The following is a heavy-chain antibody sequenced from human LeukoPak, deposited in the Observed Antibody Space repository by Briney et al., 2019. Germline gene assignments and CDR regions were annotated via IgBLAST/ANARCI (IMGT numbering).Heavy chain of an antibody. Sequence: SGTLSLTCAVYGGSFSGYNWSWIRQPPGKGLEWIGEINHSGSTNYNPSLKSRVTIPVDTSKNPFSMKLSSVTAADTAVYYCARGSNYGDYYYYYYMDVWGKGTTVTVSS. CDR1: GGSFSGYN. J-gene: IGHJ6*03. CDR2: INHSGST. D-gene: IGHD4-11*01. CDR3: ARGSNYGDYYYYYYMDV. V-gene: IGHV4-34*01.